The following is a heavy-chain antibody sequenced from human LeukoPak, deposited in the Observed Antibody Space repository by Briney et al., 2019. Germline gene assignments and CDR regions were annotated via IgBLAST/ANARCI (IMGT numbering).Heavy chain of an antibody. CDR2: ISSSSYI. J-gene: IGHJ4*02. Sequence: GGSLRLSCAASGFTFSSYSMNWVRQAPGKGLEWVSSISSSSYIYYADSVKGRFTISRDNAKNSLYLQMNSLRAEDTAVYYCARDPIAAAGQEDYWGQGTLVTVSS. CDR3: ARDPIAAAGQEDY. D-gene: IGHD6-13*01. CDR1: GFTFSSYS. V-gene: IGHV3-21*01.